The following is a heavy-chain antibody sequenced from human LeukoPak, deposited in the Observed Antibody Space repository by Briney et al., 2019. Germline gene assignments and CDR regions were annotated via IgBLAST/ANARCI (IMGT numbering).Heavy chain of an antibody. CDR1: GFTFSTYA. Sequence: GGSLRLSCAASGFTFSTYAMNWVRQPPGKGLEWVANIKADGSEKYYVDSVKGRFTISRDDAKRTVDLQMDNLRAEDTAIYYCAYRNNFEYWGQGALVTVSS. J-gene: IGHJ4*02. CDR2: IKADGSEK. V-gene: IGHV3-7*05. D-gene: IGHD1-26*01. CDR3: AYRNNFEY.